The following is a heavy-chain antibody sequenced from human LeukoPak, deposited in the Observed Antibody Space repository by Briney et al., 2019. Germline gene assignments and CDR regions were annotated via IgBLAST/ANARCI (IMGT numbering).Heavy chain of an antibody. Sequence: PGGSLRLSCAASGFTFSSYAMHWVRQAPGKGLEWVAVISYDGSNKYYADSVKGRFTISRDNSKNTLYLQMNSLRAEDTAVYYCARVRYYDSSGYSDYYYYYGMDVWGQGTTVTVSS. CDR1: GFTFSSYA. J-gene: IGHJ6*02. V-gene: IGHV3-30-3*01. D-gene: IGHD3-22*01. CDR2: ISYDGSNK. CDR3: ARVRYYDSSGYSDYYYYYGMDV.